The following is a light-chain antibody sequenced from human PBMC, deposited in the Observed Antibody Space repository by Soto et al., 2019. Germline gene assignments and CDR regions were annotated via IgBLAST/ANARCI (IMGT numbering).Light chain of an antibody. CDR1: QSVSSY. V-gene: IGKV3-11*01. J-gene: IGKJ4*01. CDR2: DAF. Sequence: EIVLTQSPATLSLSPGERATLSCRASQSVSSYLAWYQQKPGQAPRLLIYDAFNRATGIPTRFSGSGSGTYFTLTISSLEPEDFAFYYCQQRSNWPLTFGGGTKVEIK. CDR3: QQRSNWPLT.